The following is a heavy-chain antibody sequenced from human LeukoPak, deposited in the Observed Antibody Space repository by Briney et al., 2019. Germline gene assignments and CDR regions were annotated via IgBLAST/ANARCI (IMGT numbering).Heavy chain of an antibody. Sequence: SETLSLTCTVSGDSISSYYWSWIRQPPGKGLEWIGEINHSGSTNYSPSLKSRVTISVDTSKNQFSLKVNSVIAADTAVYYCARGDVDPYVFDIWGQGTMVTVSS. CDR2: INHSGST. CDR1: GDSISSYY. J-gene: IGHJ3*02. V-gene: IGHV4-34*01. D-gene: IGHD3-10*02. CDR3: ARGDVDPYVFDI.